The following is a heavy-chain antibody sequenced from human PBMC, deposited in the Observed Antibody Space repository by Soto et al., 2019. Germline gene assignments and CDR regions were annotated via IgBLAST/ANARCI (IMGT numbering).Heavy chain of an antibody. CDR3: ASSSRVLIEY. CDR2: IIPILGIA. V-gene: IGHV1-69*02. J-gene: IGHJ4*02. Sequence: QVQLVQSGAEVKKPGSSVNVSCKASGGTFSSYSISWVRQAPGQGLEWMGRIIPILGIANYAQKSQGRVTITAEKPTSTAYMELRSLRLEDTAVYYCASSSRVLIEYWGKGPLVTVTS. D-gene: IGHD3-10*01. CDR1: GGTFSSYS.